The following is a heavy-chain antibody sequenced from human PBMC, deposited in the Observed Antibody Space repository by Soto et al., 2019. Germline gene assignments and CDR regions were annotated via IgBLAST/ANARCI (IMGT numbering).Heavy chain of an antibody. CDR1: GYTFTSYG. CDR2: ISAYNGNT. CDR3: ARVYADSSGYYYVHKLYYYYYGRDV. J-gene: IGHJ6*02. V-gene: IGHV1-18*01. D-gene: IGHD3-22*01. Sequence: QVQLVQSGAEVKKPGASVKVSCKASGYTFTSYGISWVRQAPGQGLEWMGWISAYNGNTNYAQKLQGRVTMTTDTSASTAYMELRSLRSDDTAVYYCARVYADSSGYYYVHKLYYYYYGRDVWGQGTTVTV.